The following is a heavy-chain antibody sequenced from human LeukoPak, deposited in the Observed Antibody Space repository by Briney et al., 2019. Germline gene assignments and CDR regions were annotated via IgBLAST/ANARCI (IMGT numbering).Heavy chain of an antibody. CDR1: GYTFTSYG. J-gene: IGHJ3*02. V-gene: IGHV1-18*01. CDR2: ISAYNGNT. CDR3: ATDTSFDAFDI. Sequence: ASVKVSCKASGYTFTSYGISWVRQAPGQGPEWMEWISAYNGNTNYAQKLQGRVTMTSDTSMSTAYMERRSLRSDDTAVYYCATDTSFDAFDIWGQGTMVTVSS. D-gene: IGHD2-2*01.